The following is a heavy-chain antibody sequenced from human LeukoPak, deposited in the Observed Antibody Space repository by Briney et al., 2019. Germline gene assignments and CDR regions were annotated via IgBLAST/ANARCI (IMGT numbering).Heavy chain of an antibody. CDR1: GFTFSSYS. J-gene: IGHJ4*02. CDR3: VRDHYWAFDF. CDR2: ISSSSSYI. V-gene: IGHV3-21*06. D-gene: IGHD2-8*02. Sequence: GGSLRLSCAASGFTFSSYSMNWVRQAPGKGLEWVSSISSSSSYIYYADSVKGRFTISRDDAKNSLYLQMNSLRDDDTAVYYCVRDHYWAFDFWGQGTLVTVSS.